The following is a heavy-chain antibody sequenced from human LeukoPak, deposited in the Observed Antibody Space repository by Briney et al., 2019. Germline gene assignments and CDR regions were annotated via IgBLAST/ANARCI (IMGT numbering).Heavy chain of an antibody. D-gene: IGHD5-18*01. CDR3: ANLRGYTYGPGY. CDR2: IYYSGST. CDR1: GGSLRSYY. Sequence: PSETLSLTCTVSGGSLRSYYWSWIRQPPGKGLEWIGYIYYSGSTNYNPSLKSRVTISVDTSKNQFSLGLRSVTAADTAIYYCANLRGYTYGPGYWGQGTLVTVPS. V-gene: IGHV4-59*08. J-gene: IGHJ4*02.